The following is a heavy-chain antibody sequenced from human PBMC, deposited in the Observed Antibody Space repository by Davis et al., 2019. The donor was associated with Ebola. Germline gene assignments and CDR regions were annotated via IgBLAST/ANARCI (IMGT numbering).Heavy chain of an antibody. CDR1: GYSISSGYY. CDR3: ARVSGESSGYHPFGY. Sequence: MPGGSLRLSCTVSGYSISSGYYWGWIRQSPGKGLEWIGTIYHSGSTYYNPSFKSRVTISVDTSKNQFSLKLSSVTAADTAVYYCARVSGESSGYHPFGYWGQGTLVTVSS. J-gene: IGHJ4*02. V-gene: IGHV4-38-2*02. CDR2: IYHSGST. D-gene: IGHD3-22*01.